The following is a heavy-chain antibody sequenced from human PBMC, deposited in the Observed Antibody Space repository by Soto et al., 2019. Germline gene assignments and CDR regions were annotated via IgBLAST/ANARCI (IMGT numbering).Heavy chain of an antibody. CDR3: ARGRWNNRYYYYDMYV. CDR2: IIPIFGTA. D-gene: IGHD1-1*01. CDR1: GGTFSSYA. V-gene: IGHV1-69*01. J-gene: IGHJ6*01. Sequence: QVQLVQSGAEVKKPGSSVKVSCKASGGTFSSYAISWVRQAPGQGLEWMGGIIPIFGTANYAQKFQGRVTITADESTSTGYMELSSLRSDDTAVYYCARGRWNNRYYYYDMYVWCQGTTITVSS.